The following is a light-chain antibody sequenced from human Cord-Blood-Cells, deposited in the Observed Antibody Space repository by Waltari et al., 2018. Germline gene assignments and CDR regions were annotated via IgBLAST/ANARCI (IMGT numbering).Light chain of an antibody. J-gene: IGLJ2*01. CDR1: KLGDKY. V-gene: IGLV3-1*01. CDR3: QAWDSSTAVV. CDR2: QNS. Sequence: SYELTQPPSVSVSPGQTASITCSGDKLGDKYACWYQQKPGQSTVLVIYQNSKRPSGIPGRFSGSTSGNTATVTISGTQAMDEADYYCQAWDSSTAVVFGGGTKLTVL.